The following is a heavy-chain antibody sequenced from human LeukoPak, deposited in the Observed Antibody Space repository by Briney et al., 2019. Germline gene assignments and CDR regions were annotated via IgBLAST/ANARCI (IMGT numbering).Heavy chain of an antibody. CDR2: IRHDGSDE. CDR3: ARKKSVYRSSSSSYYYMDV. V-gene: IGHV3-30*02. D-gene: IGHD6-6*01. Sequence: GGSLRLSCAASGFTFSSYSMNWVRQAPGKGLEWVAFIRHDGSDEYYADSVEGRFTISRDNSKNTVYLQMNSLRAEDTAVYHCARKKSVYRSSSSSYYYMDVWGKGTTVTVSS. CDR1: GFTFSSYS. J-gene: IGHJ6*03.